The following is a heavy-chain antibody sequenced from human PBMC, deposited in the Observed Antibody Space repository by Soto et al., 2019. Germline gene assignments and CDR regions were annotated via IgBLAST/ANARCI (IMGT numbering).Heavy chain of an antibody. CDR2: IYYSGST. V-gene: IGHV4-31*03. J-gene: IGHJ6*02. D-gene: IGHD2-21*02. CDR3: ARVCGGDCHYGMDV. CDR1: GGSISSGGYY. Sequence: QVQLQESGPGLVKPSQTLSLTCTVSGGSISSGGYYWSWIRQHPGKGLEWIGYIYYSGSTYYNPPLQSRLTISVDTSKTQFSLKLSSVTAADTAVYYCARVCGGDCHYGMDVWGQGTTVTVSS.